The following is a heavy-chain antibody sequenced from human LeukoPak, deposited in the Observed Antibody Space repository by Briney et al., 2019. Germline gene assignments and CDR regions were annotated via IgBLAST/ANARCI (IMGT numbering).Heavy chain of an antibody. CDR1: GFTFSDYY. J-gene: IGHJ4*02. CDR2: ISSSGSTI. V-gene: IGHV3-11*04. D-gene: IGHD2-2*01. CDR3: ARGGEYEYRLTRSEVFDY. Sequence: GGSLRLSCAASGFTFSDYYMSWIRQAPGKGLEWVSYISSSGSTIYYADSVKGRFTIYRDNDKHSLYLQMNSLRAEDTAVYYCARGGEYEYRLTRSEVFDYWGQGTLVTVSS.